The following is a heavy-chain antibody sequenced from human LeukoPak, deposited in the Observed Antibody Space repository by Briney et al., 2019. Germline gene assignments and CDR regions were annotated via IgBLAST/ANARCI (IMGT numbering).Heavy chain of an antibody. D-gene: IGHD2-2*01. J-gene: IGHJ5*02. Sequence: SETLSLTCTVSGGSISSYYWSWIRQPAGKGLEWIGRIYTSGSTNYNPSLKSRVTISVDTSKNQFSLKLSSVTAADTAVYYCARGRIVVVPAATGWFDPWGQGTLVTVSS. CDR1: GGSISSYY. CDR3: ARGRIVVVPAATGWFDP. V-gene: IGHV4-4*07. CDR2: IYTSGST.